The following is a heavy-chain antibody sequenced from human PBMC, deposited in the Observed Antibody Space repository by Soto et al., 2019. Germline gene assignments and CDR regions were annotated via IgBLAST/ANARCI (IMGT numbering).Heavy chain of an antibody. V-gene: IGHV1-18*01. J-gene: IGHJ5*02. Sequence: ASVKVSCKASGYTFTSYGISWVRQAPGQGLEWMGWISTYNGNTNYAQKLQGRVTMTTDTSTSTAYMELRSLRSDDTAVYYCARGEYCSGGSCYLDFWFDPWGQGTLVTVS. CDR2: ISTYNGNT. CDR3: ARGEYCSGGSCYLDFWFDP. D-gene: IGHD2-15*01. CDR1: GYTFTSYG.